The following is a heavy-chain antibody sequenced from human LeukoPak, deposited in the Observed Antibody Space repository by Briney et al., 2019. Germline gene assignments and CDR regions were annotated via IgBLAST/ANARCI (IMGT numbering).Heavy chain of an antibody. J-gene: IGHJ4*02. CDR3: ARGVTSWPQGPYHSDY. Sequence: GGSLRLSCAVSGFTFNDYAMNWVRQAPGKGLEWVASIESNGYEKYSSDSLKGRFTISRDNSKNTLYLQMNTVRPEDTALFYCARGVTSWPQGPYHSDYWGQEILITVSS. D-gene: IGHD2-2*01. CDR1: GFTFNDYA. CDR2: IESNGYEK. V-gene: IGHV3-30*02.